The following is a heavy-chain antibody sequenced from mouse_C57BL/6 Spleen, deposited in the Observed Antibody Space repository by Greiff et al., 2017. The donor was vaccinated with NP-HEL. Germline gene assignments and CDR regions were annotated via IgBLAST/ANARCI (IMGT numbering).Heavy chain of an antibody. CDR1: GFSLTSYA. J-gene: IGHJ4*01. CDR3: ARRWGDYGYAMDY. Sequence: VKLMESGPGLVAPSQSLSITCTVSGFSLTSYAISWVRQPPGKGLEWLGVIWTGGGTNYNSALKSRLSISKDNSKSQVFLKMNSLQTDDTARYYCARRWGDYGYAMDYWGQGTSVTVSS. D-gene: IGHD2-4*01. V-gene: IGHV2-9-1*01. CDR2: IWTGGGT.